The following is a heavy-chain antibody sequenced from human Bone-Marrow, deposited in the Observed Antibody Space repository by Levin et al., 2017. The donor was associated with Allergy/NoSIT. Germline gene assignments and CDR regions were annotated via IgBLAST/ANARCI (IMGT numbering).Heavy chain of an antibody. D-gene: IGHD1-14*01. J-gene: IGHJ5*02. V-gene: IGHV1-69*13. CDR2: INPIFGTA. CDR1: GGTLSSYA. CDR3: ATGRDLTPNWFDP. Sequence: EASVKVSCKASGGTLSSYAINWVRQAPGQGLEWMGGINPIFGTANYAQRFRGRVSITADESLNTAYMEMSGLRAEDTAVYYCATGRDLTPNWFDPWGQGTLVTVSS.